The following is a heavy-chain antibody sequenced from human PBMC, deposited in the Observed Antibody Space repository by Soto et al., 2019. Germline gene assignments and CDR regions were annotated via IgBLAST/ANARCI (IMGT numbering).Heavy chain of an antibody. CDR3: ARAAGYYGSGANWFDP. Sequence: SETLSLTCAVYGGSFSGYYWSWIRQPPGKGLEWIGEINHSGSTNYNPSLKSRVTISVDTSKNQFSLKLSSVTAADTAVYYCARAAGYYGSGANWFDPRGQGTLVTVSS. D-gene: IGHD3-10*01. CDR2: INHSGST. CDR1: GGSFSGYY. J-gene: IGHJ5*02. V-gene: IGHV4-34*01.